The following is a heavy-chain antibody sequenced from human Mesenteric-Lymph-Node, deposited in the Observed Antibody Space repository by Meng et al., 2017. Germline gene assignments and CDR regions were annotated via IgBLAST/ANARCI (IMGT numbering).Heavy chain of an antibody. CDR3: ARHHPDSPDLSGMDV. CDR2: IYHSGST. D-gene: IGHD3-22*01. CDR1: GYSISSGYY. Sequence: GSLRLSCAVSGYSISSGYYWGWIRQPPGKGLEWIGSIYHSGSTYYNPSLKSRVTISVDTSKNQFSLKLSSVTAADTAVYYCARHHPDSPDLSGMDVWGQGTTVTVSS. J-gene: IGHJ6*02. V-gene: IGHV4-38-2*01.